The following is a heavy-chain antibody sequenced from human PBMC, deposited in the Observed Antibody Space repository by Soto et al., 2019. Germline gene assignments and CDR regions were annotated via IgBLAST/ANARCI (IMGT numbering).Heavy chain of an antibody. Sequence: QVQLQESGPGLVKPSETLSLTCTVSGGSISSYYWSWIRQPPGKGLEWIGYIYYSGSTNSNPSLKSRVTISVDTSKNQFSLKLSPVTAADTAVYYCASEGRLGELSLRPYNWFDPWGQGTLVTVSS. J-gene: IGHJ5*02. CDR1: GGSISSYY. CDR2: IYYSGST. V-gene: IGHV4-59*01. CDR3: ASEGRLGELSLRPYNWFDP. D-gene: IGHD3-16*02.